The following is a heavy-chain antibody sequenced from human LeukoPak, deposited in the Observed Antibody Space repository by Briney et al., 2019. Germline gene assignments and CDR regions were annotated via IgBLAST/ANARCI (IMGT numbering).Heavy chain of an antibody. CDR2: IYYSGST. Sequence: SETLSLTCTVSGGSISSGDYYWSWIRQPPGKGLEWIGYIYYSGSTYYNPSLKSRVTISVDTSKNQFSLKLSSVTAADTAVYYCARDGSTPRVPFQHWGQGTLVTVSS. CDR3: ARDGSTPRVPFQH. D-gene: IGHD2-2*01. V-gene: IGHV4-30-4*08. J-gene: IGHJ1*01. CDR1: GGSISSGDYY.